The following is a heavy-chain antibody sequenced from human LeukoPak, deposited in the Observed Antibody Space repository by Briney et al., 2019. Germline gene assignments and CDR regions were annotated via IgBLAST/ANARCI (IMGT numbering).Heavy chain of an antibody. Sequence: SVKVSCKASGGTFSSYAISWVRQAPGQGLEWMGGIIPIFGTANYAQKFQGRVTITADKSTSTAYMELSSLRSEDTAVYYCARATTATSKRDPTRYYGMDVWGKGTTVTVSS. D-gene: IGHD4-17*01. CDR3: ARATTATSKRDPTRYYGMDV. J-gene: IGHJ6*04. CDR2: IIPIFGTA. CDR1: GGTFSSYA. V-gene: IGHV1-69*06.